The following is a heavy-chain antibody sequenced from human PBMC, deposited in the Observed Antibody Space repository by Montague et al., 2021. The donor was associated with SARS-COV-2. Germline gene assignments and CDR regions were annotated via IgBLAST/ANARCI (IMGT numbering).Heavy chain of an antibody. J-gene: IGHJ6*02. V-gene: IGHV4-59*08. CDR3: ARHMSDCSRGICHTYYYYGWDV. Sequence: LSLSVSGGSTSRSYWSWIRQPPGKGLEWIGYIYYTGSTDYNPSLKSRVTISVDTSKNQLSLKLISVTAADTAVYFCARHMSDCSRGICHTYYYYGWDVWGQGTTVTVSS. CDR2: IYYTGST. D-gene: IGHD2-2*01. CDR1: GGSTSRSY.